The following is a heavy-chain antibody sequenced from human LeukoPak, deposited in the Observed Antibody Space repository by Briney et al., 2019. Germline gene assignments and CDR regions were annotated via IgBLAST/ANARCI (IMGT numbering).Heavy chain of an antibody. D-gene: IGHD3-10*01. CDR1: GFTFSSYA. CDR2: ISYDGSNK. V-gene: IGHV3-30*04. Sequence: PGGSLRLSCAASGFTFSSYAMHWVRQAPGKGLEWVAVISYDGSNKYYADSVKGRFTISRDNSKNTLYLQMNSLRAEDTAVYYCASGGIWFGEAIERGFDYWGQGTLVTVSS. CDR3: ASGGIWFGEAIERGFDY. J-gene: IGHJ4*02.